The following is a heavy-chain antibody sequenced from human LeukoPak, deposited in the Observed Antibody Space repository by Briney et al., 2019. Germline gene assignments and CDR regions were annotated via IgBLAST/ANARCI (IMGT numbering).Heavy chain of an antibody. Sequence: GESLKISCRGSGYSFTDYWIGWVRQMPGKGLEWMGIIYPGDSDTRYSPSFQGQVTISADKSISTAYLQWSSLKASDTAMYYCARLPDIVVVPAAAYFDYWGQGTLVTVSS. V-gene: IGHV5-51*01. CDR3: ARLPDIVVVPAAAYFDY. CDR2: IYPGDSDT. CDR1: GYSFTDYW. J-gene: IGHJ4*02. D-gene: IGHD2-2*01.